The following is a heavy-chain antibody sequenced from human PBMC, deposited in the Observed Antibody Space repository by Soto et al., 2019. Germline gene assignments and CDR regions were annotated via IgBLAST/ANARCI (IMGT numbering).Heavy chain of an antibody. D-gene: IGHD1-26*01. Sequence: RLSCSASGFTFSSYGIHWVRQAPGKGLEWLAVVSYDGSNKYYADSVKGRFTISRDNSKNTLYLQMNSLRVEDTAVYYCNADPPGVSGPIRNCFDPWGEGTQVTDSS. CDR1: GFTFSSYG. CDR2: VSYDGSNK. CDR3: NADPPGVSGPIRNCFDP. V-gene: IGHV3-30*03. J-gene: IGHJ5*01.